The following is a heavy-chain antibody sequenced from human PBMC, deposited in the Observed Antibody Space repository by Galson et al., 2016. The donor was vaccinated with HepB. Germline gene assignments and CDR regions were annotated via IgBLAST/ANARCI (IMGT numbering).Heavy chain of an antibody. J-gene: IGHJ6*02. CDR3: ARDGGQQVVRWERLRKVYYYYPGDV. D-gene: IGHD6-13*01. CDR2: IGSGSTTI. V-gene: IGHV3-48*02. CDR1: GFTFSTYS. Sequence: SLRLSCAVSGFTFSTYSMNWVRQAPGKGLEWVSYIGSGSTTIYYADSVKGRFTISRDNAKNSLYLQMNSLRDDDTAAYYCARDGGQQVVRWERLRKVYYYYPGDVWGQGTTVTVSS.